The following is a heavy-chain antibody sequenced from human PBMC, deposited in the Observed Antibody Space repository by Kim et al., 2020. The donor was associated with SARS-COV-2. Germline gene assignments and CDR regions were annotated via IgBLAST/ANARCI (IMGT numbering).Heavy chain of an antibody. CDR2: INPTGAFT. CDR1: GFTFTNYF. D-gene: IGHD6-19*01. J-gene: IGHJ4*02. CDR3: ARGAALIAVPEKNFDY. V-gene: IGHV1-46*01. Sequence: ASVKVSCKASGFTFTNYFMHWVRQAPGQGLEWMGTINPTGAFTLFTQKYQGRVIITKDTSTSTVYMEVSSLRSEDTAVYYCARGAALIAVPEKNFDYWGQGTLVTVSS.